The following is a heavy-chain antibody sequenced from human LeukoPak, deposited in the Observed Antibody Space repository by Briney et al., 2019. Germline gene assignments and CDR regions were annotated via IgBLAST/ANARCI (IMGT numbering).Heavy chain of an antibody. CDR1: GYSFTYYW. CDR2: IYPGDSDT. CDR3: ASNHFNHGGMDV. J-gene: IGHJ6*03. Sequence: GESLKISCKGSGYSFTYYWIAWVRQMPGKGLEWMGLIYPGDSDTRYSPSFQGQVTISADKSISTPYLQWSSLKASDTAMYYCASNHFNHGGMDVWGKGTTVTISS. D-gene: IGHD1-14*01. V-gene: IGHV5-51*01.